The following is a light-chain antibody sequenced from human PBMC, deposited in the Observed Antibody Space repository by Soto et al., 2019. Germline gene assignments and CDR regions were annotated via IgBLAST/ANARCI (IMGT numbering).Light chain of an antibody. Sequence: DIQVTQSPSSLSASVGDRVTISCRASQSISGYLNWYQQKPGKAPNLLIFDASSLQSGVPSRFSGRGSGAEYTLTISSLQPEDFATYFCQQSYSNFPITFGQGKRMEIK. CDR2: DAS. CDR3: QQSYSNFPIT. J-gene: IGKJ5*01. V-gene: IGKV1-39*01. CDR1: QSISGY.